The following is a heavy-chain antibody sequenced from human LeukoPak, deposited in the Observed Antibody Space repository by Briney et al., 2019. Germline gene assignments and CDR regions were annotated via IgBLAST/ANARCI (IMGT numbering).Heavy chain of an antibody. CDR2: IWYDGSNK. Sequence: PGGSLRLSCAASGFTFSSYGMHWFRQAPGKGLEWVAVIWYDGSNKYYADSVKGRFTISRDNSKNTLYLQMNSLRAEDTAVYYCARDSRATPFDYWGQGTLVTVSS. CDR3: ARDSRATPFDY. D-gene: IGHD5-12*01. J-gene: IGHJ4*02. V-gene: IGHV3-33*01. CDR1: GFTFSSYG.